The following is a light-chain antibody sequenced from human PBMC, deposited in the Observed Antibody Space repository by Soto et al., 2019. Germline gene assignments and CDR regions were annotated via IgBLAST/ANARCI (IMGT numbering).Light chain of an antibody. Sequence: QSVLAQPRSVSGSPGQSVTISCTGTSSDVGGYNYVSWYQQHPGKAPKLMIFDVSKRPSGVPDRFSGSKSANTASLTISGLQAEDEADYYCCSYAGSYTYVFRTGTKVTVL. CDR3: CSYAGSYTYV. CDR1: SSDVGGYNY. J-gene: IGLJ1*01. V-gene: IGLV2-11*01. CDR2: DVS.